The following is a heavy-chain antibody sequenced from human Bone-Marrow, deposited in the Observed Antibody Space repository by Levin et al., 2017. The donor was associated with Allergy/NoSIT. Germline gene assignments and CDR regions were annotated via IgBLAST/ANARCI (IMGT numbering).Heavy chain of an antibody. D-gene: IGHD2-2*02. V-gene: IGHV4-61*01. CDR1: GGSVSSGSYY. Sequence: KTSETLSLTCTVSGGSVSSGSYYWSWIRQPPGKGLEWIGYIYYSGSTNYNPSLKSRVTISVDTSKNQFSLKLSSVTAADTAVYYCARSAAIKKNQNWFDPWGQGTLVTVSS. J-gene: IGHJ5*02. CDR2: IYYSGST. CDR3: ARSAAIKKNQNWFDP.